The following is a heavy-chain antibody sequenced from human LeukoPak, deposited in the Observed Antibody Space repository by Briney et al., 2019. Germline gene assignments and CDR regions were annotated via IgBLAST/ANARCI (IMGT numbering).Heavy chain of an antibody. CDR3: ARGDIVVVPAAIPFY. V-gene: IGHV3-74*01. CDR1: GFTFSSYW. J-gene: IGHJ4*02. D-gene: IGHD2-2*02. CDR2: INSDGSST. Sequence: PGGSLRLSCAASGFTFSSYWMHWVRQAPGKGLVWVSRINSDGSSTSYADSVKGRFTISRDNAKNTLYLQMNSLRAEDTAVYYCARGDIVVVPAAIPFYWGQGTLVTVSS.